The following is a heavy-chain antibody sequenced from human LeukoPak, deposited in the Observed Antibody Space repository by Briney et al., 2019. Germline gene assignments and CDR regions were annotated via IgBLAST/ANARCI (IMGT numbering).Heavy chain of an antibody. D-gene: IGHD3-22*01. CDR1: GFTFSSYA. Sequence: PGGSLRLSCAASGFTFSSYAMSWVRQAPGKGLEWVSAISGSGGSTYYADSVKGRFTISRDNSKNTLYLQMNSLRAEDTAVYYCAKDLVPDSSVYLAEFDYWGQGTLVTVSS. V-gene: IGHV3-23*01. J-gene: IGHJ4*02. CDR2: ISGSGGST. CDR3: AKDLVPDSSVYLAEFDY.